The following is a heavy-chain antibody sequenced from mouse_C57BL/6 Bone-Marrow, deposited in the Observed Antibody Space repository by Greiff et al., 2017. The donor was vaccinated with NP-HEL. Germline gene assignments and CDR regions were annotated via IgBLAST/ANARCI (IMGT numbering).Heavy chain of an antibody. Sequence: VMLVESGAELAKPGASVKLSCKASGYTFTSYWMHWVKQRPGQGLEWIGYINPSSGYTKYNQKFKDKATLTADKSSSTAYMQLSSLTYEDSAVYYCANPSTVPRYFDVWGTGTTVTVSS. D-gene: IGHD1-1*01. J-gene: IGHJ1*03. CDR1: GYTFTSYW. CDR2: INPSSGYT. V-gene: IGHV1-7*01. CDR3: ANPSTVPRYFDV.